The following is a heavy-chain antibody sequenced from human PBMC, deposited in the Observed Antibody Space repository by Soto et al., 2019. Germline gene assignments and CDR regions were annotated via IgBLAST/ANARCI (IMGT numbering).Heavy chain of an antibody. CDR1: GYTFTSYG. CDR3: ARAGITMVRGVTAPSYYYYGMDV. J-gene: IGHJ6*02. V-gene: IGHV1-18*01. Sequence: QVQLVQSGAEVKKPGASVKVSCKASGYTFTSYGISWVRQAPGQGLEWMGWIGAYNGNTNYAQKLQGRVTMTTDTSTSTAYMELRSLRSDDTAVYYCARAGITMVRGVTAPSYYYYGMDVWGQGTTVTVSS. CDR2: IGAYNGNT. D-gene: IGHD3-10*01.